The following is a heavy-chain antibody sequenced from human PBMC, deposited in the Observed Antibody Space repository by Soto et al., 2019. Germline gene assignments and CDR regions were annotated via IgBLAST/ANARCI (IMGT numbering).Heavy chain of an antibody. CDR3: ARVVGRYYYGMEV. CDR2: LYHSGST. V-gene: IGHV4-4*02. CDR1: GGSISSSNW. J-gene: IGHJ6*02. Sequence: QVQLQESGPGLVKPSGTLSLTCAVSGGSISSSNWWCWVRQPPGKGLEWIGELYHSGSTNYNPSLKSRITISVNKSKDEFSLQLSSVTAADAAVYFWARVVGRYYYGMEVWGQGTTVTVSS. D-gene: IGHD2-2*01.